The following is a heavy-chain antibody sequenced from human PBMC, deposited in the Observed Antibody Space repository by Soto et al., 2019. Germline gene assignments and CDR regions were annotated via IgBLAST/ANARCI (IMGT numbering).Heavy chain of an antibody. V-gene: IGHV1-2*02. CDR2: INAYSGDT. CDR1: GYTFAGYY. D-gene: IGHD2-21*01. Sequence: QVQLVQSGAEVKKPGASVKVSCEASGYTFAGYYFHWVRQAPGQGLEWMGWINAYSGDTNFAQKFQDRVRMTRGTSISTAYMELSSLASDDTAVYYCAYSGAAGALFDSWGQGTLVTVSS. CDR3: AYSGAAGALFDS. J-gene: IGHJ4*02.